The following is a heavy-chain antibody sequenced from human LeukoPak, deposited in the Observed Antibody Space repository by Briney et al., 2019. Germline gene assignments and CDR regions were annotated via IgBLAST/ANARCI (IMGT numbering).Heavy chain of an antibody. J-gene: IGHJ6*02. D-gene: IGHD3-9*01. Sequence: GGSLRLSCAASGVTFSSYGMHWVRQAPGKGLEWVAVMWYDGSNKYYADSVKGRFTISRDNSKNTLYLQMNSLRAEDTAVYYCARDAGHYDILTGKNGMDVWGQGTTVTVSS. V-gene: IGHV3-33*01. CDR1: GVTFSSYG. CDR3: ARDAGHYDILTGKNGMDV. CDR2: MWYDGSNK.